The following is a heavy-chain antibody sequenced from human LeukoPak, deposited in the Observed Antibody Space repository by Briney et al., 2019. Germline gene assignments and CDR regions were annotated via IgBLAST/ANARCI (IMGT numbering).Heavy chain of an antibody. J-gene: IGHJ3*02. CDR1: GFTVISSY. V-gene: IGHV3-53*01. CDR2: IYSGGTT. D-gene: IGHD6-19*01. CDR3: ARGLVMAVAGTRDAFDM. Sequence: PGGSLRLSFAASGFTVISSYMSGGRQAPGKGLEWGSVIYSGGTTYYADSVKGRFTISRDNSKNTLYLQMNSLRAEDTAVYYCARGLVMAVAGTRDAFDMWGQGTMVTVSS.